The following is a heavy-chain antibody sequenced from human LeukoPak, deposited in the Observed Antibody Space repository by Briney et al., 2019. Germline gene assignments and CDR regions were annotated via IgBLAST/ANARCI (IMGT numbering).Heavy chain of an antibody. CDR3: ARTAYYYAPGHNWFDP. Sequence: PSETLSLTCAVYGGSFSGYYWSWIRQPPGKGLEWIGEINHSGSTNYNPSLKSRVTISVDTSKNQFSLKLSSVTAADTAVFYCARTAYYYAPGHNWFDPWGQGTLVTVSS. D-gene: IGHD3-10*01. CDR2: INHSGST. CDR1: GGSFSGYY. V-gene: IGHV4-34*01. J-gene: IGHJ5*02.